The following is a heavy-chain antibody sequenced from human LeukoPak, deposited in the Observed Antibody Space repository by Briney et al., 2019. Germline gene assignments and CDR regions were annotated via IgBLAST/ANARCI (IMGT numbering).Heavy chain of an antibody. V-gene: IGHV3-23*01. J-gene: IGHJ4*02. CDR1: GFTFSSYA. Sequence: GGSLRLSCAASGFTFSSYAMSWVRQAPGKGLEWVSAISGSGGSTYYADSVKGRFTISRDNSKNTLYLQMNSLRAEDTAVYYCAIKGDILTGFDYWGQGTLVTVSS. CDR2: ISGSGGST. D-gene: IGHD3-9*01. CDR3: AIKGDILTGFDY.